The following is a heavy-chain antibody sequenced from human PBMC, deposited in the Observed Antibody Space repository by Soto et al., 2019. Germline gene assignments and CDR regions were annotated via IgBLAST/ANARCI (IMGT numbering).Heavy chain of an antibody. J-gene: IGHJ4*02. V-gene: IGHV3-23*01. Sequence: GGSLRLSCAASGFTFSSYSMTWVRQAPGGGLEWVSTISGSGGSTYYADSVKGRFTISRDNAKSTLYLEMNSLRAEDTAVYYCARIQLDTIMALDYWGQGTLVTVSS. CDR2: ISGSGGST. D-gene: IGHD1-1*01. CDR1: GFTFSSYS. CDR3: ARIQLDTIMALDY.